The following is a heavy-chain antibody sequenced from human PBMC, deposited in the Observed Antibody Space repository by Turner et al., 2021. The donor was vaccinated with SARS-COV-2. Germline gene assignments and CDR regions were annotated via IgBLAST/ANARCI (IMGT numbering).Heavy chain of an antibody. J-gene: IGHJ6*02. V-gene: IGHV3-21*01. Sequence: EVQLVASGGGLVKPGGSLRLSCAASGFTFSSYSMNWVRQAPGKGLEWVSSITGSSGYIYYADSVKGRFTISRDNAKTSLYLQMNSLRAEDTAVYYCARVFPTDSSVWYRYYYYYGMDVWGQGTTVTVSS. D-gene: IGHD6-19*01. CDR3: ARVFPTDSSVWYRYYYYYGMDV. CDR2: ITGSSGYI. CDR1: GFTFSSYS.